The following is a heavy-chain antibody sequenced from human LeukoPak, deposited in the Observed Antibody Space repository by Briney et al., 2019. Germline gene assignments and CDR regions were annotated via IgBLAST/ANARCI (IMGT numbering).Heavy chain of an antibody. V-gene: IGHV4-59*12. J-gene: IGHJ4*02. CDR2: IYHSGNT. Sequence: PSETLSLTCTVSGGSISSYFWSWIRQPPGKGLEWIGYIYHSGNTNYNPSLKSRVTISVDKSKNQFSLKLSSVTAADTAVYYCASISYGDYRDYWGQGTLVTVSS. CDR1: GGSISSYF. CDR3: ASISYGDYRDY. D-gene: IGHD4-17*01.